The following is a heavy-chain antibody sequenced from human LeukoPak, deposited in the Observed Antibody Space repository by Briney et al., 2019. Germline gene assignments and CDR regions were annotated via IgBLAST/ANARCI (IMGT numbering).Heavy chain of an antibody. Sequence: TGGSLRLSCVASGFTFSSYGMHWVRQAPGKGLEWVAVISFDGSTKYYADSVKGRFTISRDNSKNTLYLQMNSLRAEDTAVYYCAKDYYGSGSYGHFDYWGQGTLDTVSS. CDR2: ISFDGSTK. D-gene: IGHD3-10*01. J-gene: IGHJ4*02. CDR3: AKDYYGSGSYGHFDY. CDR1: GFTFSSYG. V-gene: IGHV3-30*18.